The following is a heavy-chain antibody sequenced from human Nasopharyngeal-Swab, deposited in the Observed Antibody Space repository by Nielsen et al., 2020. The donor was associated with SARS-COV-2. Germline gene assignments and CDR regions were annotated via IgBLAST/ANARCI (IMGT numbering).Heavy chain of an antibody. V-gene: IGHV3-74*01. D-gene: IGHD5-12*01. CDR3: GRDLGGYGGS. Sequence: GESLKISCAASGFSLSNYWMHWVRQGPGKGLVWVARINNEGTSTSYADSVKGRITISRDNAKNSLYLQMNSLRAEDTAIYYCGRDLGGYGGSWGQGALVIVSS. J-gene: IGHJ5*02. CDR1: GFSLSNYW. CDR2: INNEGTST.